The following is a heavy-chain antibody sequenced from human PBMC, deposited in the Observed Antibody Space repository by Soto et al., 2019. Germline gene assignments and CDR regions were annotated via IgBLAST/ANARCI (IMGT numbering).Heavy chain of an antibody. CDR1: GGSISSNNW. V-gene: IGHV4-4*02. CDR3: ARNPCGGSGGSCYSGGYYYYYNGMDV. Sequence: SETLSLTCAVSGGSISSNNWWSWVRQPPGKGLEWIGEIYHSGSTNYNPSFKSRVAMSVDTSKNQISLKLSSVTAADTAVYYCARNPCGGSGGSCYSGGYYYYYNGMDVWGQGTTVTVSS. D-gene: IGHD2-15*01. J-gene: IGHJ6*02. CDR2: IYHSGST.